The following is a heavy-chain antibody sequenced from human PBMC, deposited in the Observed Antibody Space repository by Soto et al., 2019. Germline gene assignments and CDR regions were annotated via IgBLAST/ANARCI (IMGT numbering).Heavy chain of an antibody. Sequence: VQLLESGGGLVQPGGSLRLSCAASGFTFSNYAMSWVRQAPGKGPEWVSGIGGGGDDRYYADSVKGRFTMSRDNSKGTLFLQLNSLRADDTAIYYCAKDRMSYNGVWDPFDIWGQGTKVTVSS. V-gene: IGHV3-23*01. D-gene: IGHD1-26*01. CDR1: GFTFSNYA. J-gene: IGHJ3*02. CDR2: IGGGGDDR. CDR3: AKDRMSYNGVWDPFDI.